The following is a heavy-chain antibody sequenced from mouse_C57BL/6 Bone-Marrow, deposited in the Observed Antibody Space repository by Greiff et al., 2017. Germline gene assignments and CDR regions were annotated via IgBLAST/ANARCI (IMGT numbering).Heavy chain of an antibody. CDR3: ASPLAW. J-gene: IGHJ3*01. CDR2: IHPNSGST. CDR1: GYTFTSYW. Sequence: QVQLQQPGAELVKPGASVKLSCKASGYTFTSYWMHWVKQRPGQGLEWIGMIHPNSGSTNYNEKLKSKATLTVDKSSSTAYMQLSSLTSEDSAVYYCASPLAWWGQGTLVTVSA. V-gene: IGHV1-64*01.